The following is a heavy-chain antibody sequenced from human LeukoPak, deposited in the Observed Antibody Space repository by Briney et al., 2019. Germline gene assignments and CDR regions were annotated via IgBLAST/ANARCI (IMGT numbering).Heavy chain of an antibody. CDR1: GFAFNKYS. V-gene: IGHV3-66*01. Sequence: GGSLILSCVASGFAFNKYSMNWVRQAPGKGLERVSAIYSGGSTYYADSVKGRFTISRDNSKNTLYLQMNSLRAEDTAVYYCARGPLPAAPTFFDYWGQGTLVTVSS. J-gene: IGHJ4*02. D-gene: IGHD2-2*01. CDR2: IYSGGST. CDR3: ARGPLPAAPTFFDY.